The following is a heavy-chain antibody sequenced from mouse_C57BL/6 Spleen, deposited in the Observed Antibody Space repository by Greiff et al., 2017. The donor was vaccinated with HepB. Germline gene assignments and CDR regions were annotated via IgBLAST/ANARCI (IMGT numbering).Heavy chain of an antibody. CDR1: GYTFTSYW. D-gene: IGHD2-3*01. Sequence: QVQLKESGAELVKPGASVKMSCKASGYTFTSYWITWVKQRPGQGLEWIGDIYPGSGSTNYNEKFKSKATLTVDTSSSTAYMQLSSLTSEDSAVYYCASRGLLPFDYWGQGTTLTVSS. J-gene: IGHJ2*01. V-gene: IGHV1-55*01. CDR3: ASRGLLPFDY. CDR2: IYPGSGST.